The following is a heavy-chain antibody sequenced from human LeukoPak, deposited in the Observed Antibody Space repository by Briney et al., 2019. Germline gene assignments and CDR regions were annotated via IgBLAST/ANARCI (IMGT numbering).Heavy chain of an antibody. CDR1: GFTFNSYS. Sequence: PGGSLRLSCAASGFTFNSYSMNWVRQAPGKGLEWVSYISSSGSTIYYADSVEGRFTISRDNAKNSLYLQMNSLRAEDTAVYYCARAGFIAEPGMDVWGQGTTVTVSS. V-gene: IGHV3-48*04. J-gene: IGHJ6*02. D-gene: IGHD6-13*01. CDR2: ISSSGSTI. CDR3: ARAGFIAEPGMDV.